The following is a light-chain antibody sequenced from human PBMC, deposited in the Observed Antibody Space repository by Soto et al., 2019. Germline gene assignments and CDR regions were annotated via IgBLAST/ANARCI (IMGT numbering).Light chain of an antibody. Sequence: DIQMTQSPSSLSASVGDRFTITCRTSQTISDYLNWYQQKPGKAPKFLIYAASNLQSGVPSRFSGSGSGTDFTLTVNSLQPEDFATYYCQQSYTSPITFGQGTRLEIK. CDR2: AAS. V-gene: IGKV1-39*01. CDR3: QQSYTSPIT. CDR1: QTISDY. J-gene: IGKJ5*01.